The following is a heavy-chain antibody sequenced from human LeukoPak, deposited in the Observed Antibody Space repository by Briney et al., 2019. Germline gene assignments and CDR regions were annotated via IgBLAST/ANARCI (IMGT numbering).Heavy chain of an antibody. CDR1: DGSISSYY. V-gene: IGHV4-59*01. CDR2: ISYTGST. CDR3: ARSLEWTTRPNNWFDP. Sequence: ASETLSLTCTVSDGSISSYYWSWMRQPPGKGLEWIGYISYTGSTNYNPSLKSRVTISVDTSKDQFSLRLNSVTAADTAVYYCARSLEWTTRPNNWFDPWGQGTPVTVSS. J-gene: IGHJ5*02. D-gene: IGHD3-3*01.